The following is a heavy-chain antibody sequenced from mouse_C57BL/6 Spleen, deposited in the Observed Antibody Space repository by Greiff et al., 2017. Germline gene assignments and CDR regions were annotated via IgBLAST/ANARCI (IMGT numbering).Heavy chain of an antibody. Sequence: SGAELVRPGTSVKVSCKASGYAFTNYLIEWVKQRPGQGLEWIGVINPGSGGTNYNEKFKGKATLTADKSSSTAYMQLSSLTSEDSAVYFCARSKDSYYSNYGFAYWGQGTLVTVSA. J-gene: IGHJ3*01. CDR3: ARSKDSYYSNYGFAY. D-gene: IGHD2-5*01. V-gene: IGHV1-54*01. CDR1: GYAFTNYL. CDR2: INPGSGGT.